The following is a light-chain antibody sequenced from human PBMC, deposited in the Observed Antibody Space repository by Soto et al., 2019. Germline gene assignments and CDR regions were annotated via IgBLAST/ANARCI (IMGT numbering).Light chain of an antibody. CDR3: CSYAGSSIS. Sequence: QSALTQPASVSWSPGQSITISCTGTSSDVGSYNLVSWYQQHPGKAPKLMIYEGSRRPSGVSNRFSGSKSGNTASLTISGLQAEDYADYYCCSYAGSSISFGSGTKVTAL. CDR1: SSDVGSYNL. J-gene: IGLJ1*01. V-gene: IGLV2-23*01. CDR2: EGS.